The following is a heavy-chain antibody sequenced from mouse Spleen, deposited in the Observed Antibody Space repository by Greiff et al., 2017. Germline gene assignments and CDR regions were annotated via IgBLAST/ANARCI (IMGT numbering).Heavy chain of an antibody. CDR2: ISSGGSYT. CDR3: ARQPQPWGRYFDY. Sequence: EVQLVESGGGLVKPGGSLKLSCAASGFTFSSYAMSWVRQTPEKRLEWVATISSGGSYTYYPDSVKGRFTISRDNAKNTLYLQMSSLRSEDTAMXYCARQPQPWGRYFDYWGQGTTLTVSS. V-gene: IGHV5-9-3*01. J-gene: IGHJ2*01. CDR1: GFTFSSYA.